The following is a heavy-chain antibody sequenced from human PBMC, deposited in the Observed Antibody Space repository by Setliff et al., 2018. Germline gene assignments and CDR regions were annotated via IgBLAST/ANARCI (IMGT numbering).Heavy chain of an antibody. D-gene: IGHD2-21*01. V-gene: IGHV4-59*01. J-gene: IGHJ5*02. CDR3: AAVGIATGGGWFDP. Sequence: SETLSLTCTVSGGSIRDYYWNWIRQSPGKGLEWIGYIYYRGSTNYNSSLKSRVTIPIDMSTNQFSLKLTSATAADTAIYFCAAVGIATGGGWFDPWGQGTLVTVSS. CDR2: IYYRGST. CDR1: GGSIRDYY.